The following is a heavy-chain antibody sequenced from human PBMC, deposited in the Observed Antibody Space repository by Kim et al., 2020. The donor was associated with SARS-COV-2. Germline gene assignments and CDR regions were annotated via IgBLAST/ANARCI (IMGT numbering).Heavy chain of an antibody. V-gene: IGHV4-59*08. D-gene: IGHD3-10*01. Sequence: SETLSLICSVSGGSISYFYWSWIRQPPGKGLEWIGHIYYTGNTNYNPSLKSRLTISLDTSKNQVSLKLTSVSAADTAVYYCARHQTMAFDYWGQGTLVTVSS. CDR2: IYYTGNT. CDR1: GGSISYFY. J-gene: IGHJ4*02. CDR3: ARHQTMAFDY.